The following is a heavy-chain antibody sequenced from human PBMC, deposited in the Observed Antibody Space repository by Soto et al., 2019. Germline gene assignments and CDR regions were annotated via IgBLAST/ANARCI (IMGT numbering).Heavy chain of an antibody. CDR2: ISAYNGNT. CDR1: GYTFTSYG. Sequence: ASVKVSCKASGYTFTSYGISWVRQAPGQGLEWMGWISAYNGNTNYAQKLQGRVTMTTDTSTSTAYMELRSLRSDDTAVYYCARGGPLLRFLEWYESTTDAFDIWGQGTMVTVSS. D-gene: IGHD3-3*01. CDR3: ARGGPLLRFLEWYESTTDAFDI. V-gene: IGHV1-18*01. J-gene: IGHJ3*02.